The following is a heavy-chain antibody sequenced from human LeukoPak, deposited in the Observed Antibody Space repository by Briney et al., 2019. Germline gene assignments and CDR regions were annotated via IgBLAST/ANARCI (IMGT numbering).Heavy chain of an antibody. Sequence: GGSLRLSCAASGFTFSSYGMHWVRQAPGKGLEWVAVISYDGSNKYYADSVKGRFTISRDNPKSTLYLEMNSLRAEDTAVYYCARNYDSSGYYYFVRWGQGTQVTVSS. V-gene: IGHV3-30*03. J-gene: IGHJ4*02. CDR3: ARNYDSSGYYYFVR. D-gene: IGHD3-22*01. CDR1: GFTFSSYG. CDR2: ISYDGSNK.